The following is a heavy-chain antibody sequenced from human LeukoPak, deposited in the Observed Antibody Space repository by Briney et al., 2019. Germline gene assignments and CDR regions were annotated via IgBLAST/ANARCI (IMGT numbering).Heavy chain of an antibody. V-gene: IGHV4-30-2*01. J-gene: IGHJ4*02. CDR3: ARGVSNPVDY. Sequence: SQTLSLTCAVSGGSISSGGYSWSWIRQPPGKGLEWIGYIYHSGSTYYNPSLKSRVTISVDRSKNQFSLKLSSVTAADTAVYYCARGVSNPVDYWGQGTLVTVSS. CDR2: IYHSGST. CDR1: GGSISSGGYS.